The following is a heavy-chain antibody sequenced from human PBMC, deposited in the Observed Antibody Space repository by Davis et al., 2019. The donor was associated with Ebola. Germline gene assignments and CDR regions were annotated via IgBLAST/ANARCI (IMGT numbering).Heavy chain of an antibody. CDR3: ASVAPAAGRFDP. J-gene: IGHJ5*02. CDR1: GGSISSYY. Sequence: SETLSLTCTVSGGSISSYYWSWIRQPPGKGLEWIGYIYYSGSTYYNPSLKSRVTISVDTSKNQFSLKLSSVTAADTAVYYCASVAPAAGRFDPWGQGTLVTVSS. CDR2: IYYSGST. V-gene: IGHV4-59*08. D-gene: IGHD2-2*01.